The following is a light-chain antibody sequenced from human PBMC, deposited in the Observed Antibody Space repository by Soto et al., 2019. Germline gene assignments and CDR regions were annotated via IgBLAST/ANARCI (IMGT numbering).Light chain of an antibody. CDR2: LGS. J-gene: IGKJ4*01. CDR3: MQALQTPLT. V-gene: IGKV2-28*01. Sequence: DIVMTQSPLSLPVTPGEPASISCRSSQSLLHTNGYNYLDLYLQKPGQSPQLLIYLGSNRASGVPDRFSGSGAGTDFTLKISRVEAEDVGVYYCMQALQTPLTFGGGTKVEI. CDR1: QSLLHTNGYNY.